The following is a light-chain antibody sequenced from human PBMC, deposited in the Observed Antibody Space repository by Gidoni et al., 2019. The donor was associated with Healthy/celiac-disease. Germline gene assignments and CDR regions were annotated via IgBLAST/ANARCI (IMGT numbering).Light chain of an antibody. CDR1: SSDVGCYNF. Sequence: QSALTQPASVSGSTEQSITISCTGTSSDVGCYNFVSWYQHHPGKAPKLMIFDVSNRPSGVANRFSGSKSGNTASLTISGLQAEDGADYYCSSYTSSSTLHVVFGGGTKLTVL. CDR3: SSYTSSSTLHVV. V-gene: IGLV2-14*03. J-gene: IGLJ2*01. CDR2: DVS.